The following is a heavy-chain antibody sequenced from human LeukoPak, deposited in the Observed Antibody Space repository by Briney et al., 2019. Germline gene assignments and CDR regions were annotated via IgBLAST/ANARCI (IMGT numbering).Heavy chain of an antibody. D-gene: IGHD4-11*01. V-gene: IGHV3-53*01. Sequence: GGSLRLSCAASGFTFSSYWMHWVRQAPGKGLEWVSVIYSGRSTYYADSVKGRFIISRDNSKNTLFLQISSLRVEDTAMYYCARGSPGMTNAFDIWGQGTMVTVSS. CDR1: GFTFSSYW. CDR3: ARGSPGMTNAFDI. J-gene: IGHJ3*02. CDR2: IYSGRST.